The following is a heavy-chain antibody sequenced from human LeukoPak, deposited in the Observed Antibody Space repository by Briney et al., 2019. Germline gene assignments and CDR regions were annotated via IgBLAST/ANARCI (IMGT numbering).Heavy chain of an antibody. J-gene: IGHJ4*02. Sequence: GESLKISCKGSGYSFTSYWIGWVRQMPGKGLEWMGIIYPGDSDTRYSPSFQGQVTISADKSISTAYLQWSSLKASDTAMYYCGRRLRYCSGGSCYPGAFDYWGQGTLVTVSS. CDR3: GRRLRYCSGGSCYPGAFDY. CDR2: IYPGDSDT. CDR1: GYSFTSYW. V-gene: IGHV5-51*01. D-gene: IGHD2-15*01.